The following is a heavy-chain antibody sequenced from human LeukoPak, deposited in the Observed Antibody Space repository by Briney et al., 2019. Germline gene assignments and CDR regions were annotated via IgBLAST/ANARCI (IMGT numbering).Heavy chain of an antibody. CDR3: ARVRGGTWYGMDV. Sequence: PGGSLRLSCAGSGFTFSNHWMSWVRQAPGKGLECVANIKQDGSEKYYVDSVKGRFTISRDNAENSLYLQMNSLRAEDTAVYYCARVRGGTWYGMDVWGQGTTVTVS. J-gene: IGHJ6*02. CDR2: IKQDGSEK. CDR1: GFTFSNHW. V-gene: IGHV3-7*01. D-gene: IGHD3-10*01.